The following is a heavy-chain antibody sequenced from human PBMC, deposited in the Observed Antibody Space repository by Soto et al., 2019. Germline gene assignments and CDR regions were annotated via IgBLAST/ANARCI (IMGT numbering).Heavy chain of an antibody. D-gene: IGHD6-13*01. CDR2: MNPNSGNT. CDR1: GYTFTSYD. V-gene: IGHV1-8*01. J-gene: IGHJ4*02. CDR3: ARGLYSSSWSYYFDY. Sequence: QVQLVQSGAEVKKPGASVKVSCKASGYTFTSYDINWVRQATGQGLAWMGWMNPNSGNTGYAQKFQGRVTMTRNNAISTDYMELSSLRCEDTAVYYCARGLYSSSWSYYFDYWGQGTLVTVSS.